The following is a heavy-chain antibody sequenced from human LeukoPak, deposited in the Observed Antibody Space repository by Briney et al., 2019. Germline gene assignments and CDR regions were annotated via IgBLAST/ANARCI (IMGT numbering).Heavy chain of an antibody. CDR1: GYTFTGYY. D-gene: IGHD1-14*01. J-gene: IGHJ4*02. CDR2: INPNSGGT. Sequence: ASVKVSCKASGYTFTGYYTHWVRQAPGQGLEWMGWINPNSGGTNYAQKFQGRVTMTRDTSISTAYMELSRLRSDDTAVYYCARVARTLGYFDYWGQGTLVTVSS. CDR3: ARVARTLGYFDY. V-gene: IGHV1-2*02.